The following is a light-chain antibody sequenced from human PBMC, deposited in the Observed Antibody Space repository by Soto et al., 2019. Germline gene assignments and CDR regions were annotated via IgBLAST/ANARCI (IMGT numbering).Light chain of an antibody. Sequence: DIQMTQSPSSLSASVGDRVTITCQASQDISNYLNWYQQKPGKAPKLLIYDASNLATGVPSRFSGSGSGTDFTFTISSLQPEDIATYYCQQYDNLPRTFGPGTKVDIK. CDR3: QQYDNLPRT. V-gene: IGKV1-33*01. J-gene: IGKJ3*01. CDR2: DAS. CDR1: QDISNY.